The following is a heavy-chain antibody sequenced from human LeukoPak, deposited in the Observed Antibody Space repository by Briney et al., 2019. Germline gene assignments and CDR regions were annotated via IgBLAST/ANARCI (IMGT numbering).Heavy chain of an antibody. CDR1: GGSISRSLHY. CDR3: ARHEVAMADTAY. V-gene: IGHV4-39*01. J-gene: IGHJ4*02. D-gene: IGHD6-19*01. Sequence: PSETLSLTCTVSGGSISRSLHYWGWIRQPPGKGLEWIGSIYHSGSTYYNPFLKSRVTIAVDTSKNQFSLKLSSVTAADTAVYYCARHEVAMADTAYWGQGILVTVSS. CDR2: IYHSGST.